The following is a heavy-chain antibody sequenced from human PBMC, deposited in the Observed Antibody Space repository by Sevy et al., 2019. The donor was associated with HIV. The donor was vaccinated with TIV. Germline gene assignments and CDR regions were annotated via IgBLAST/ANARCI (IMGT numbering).Heavy chain of an antibody. V-gene: IGHV3-74*03. Sequence: GGSLRLSCAASGLSFSSNWMHWVRQVPGKGLLWVARISSDGNSITYAHSVEGRFTISRDNAKDMLYLQMNSLKADDTALYYCVRDKGTHYYYAMDVWGQGTMVTVSS. J-gene: IGHJ6*02. D-gene: IGHD3-10*01. CDR2: ISSDGNSI. CDR1: GLSFSSNW. CDR3: VRDKGTHYYYAMDV.